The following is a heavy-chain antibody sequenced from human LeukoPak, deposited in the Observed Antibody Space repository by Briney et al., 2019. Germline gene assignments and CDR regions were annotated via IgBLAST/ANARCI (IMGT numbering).Heavy chain of an antibody. D-gene: IGHD4-11*01. Sequence: SETLSLTCTVSGGSMSGYYWSWIRQPPGKGLEWIGYIYYSGGTNYNPPLKSRVTISVDTSKNQFSLKLISVTAADTAVYYCARLMTTATNDAFDIWGQGTMVTVSS. CDR3: ARLMTTATNDAFDI. CDR2: IYYSGGT. CDR1: GGSMSGYY. V-gene: IGHV4-59*01. J-gene: IGHJ3*02.